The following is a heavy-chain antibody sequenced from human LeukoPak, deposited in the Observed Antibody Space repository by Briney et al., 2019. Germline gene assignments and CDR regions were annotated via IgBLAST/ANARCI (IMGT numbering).Heavy chain of an antibody. CDR3: ARDQLEPTSPDF. V-gene: IGHV1-18*01. Sequence: ASVKVSCKASGYAFTSYGISWVRQAPGQGLEWMGWISAYNGNTNYAQKLQGRVTMTTDTSTSTAYMELRSLRSDDTAVYYCARDQLEPTSPDFWGQGTLVTVSS. CDR1: GYAFTSYG. D-gene: IGHD1-1*01. J-gene: IGHJ4*02. CDR2: ISAYNGNT.